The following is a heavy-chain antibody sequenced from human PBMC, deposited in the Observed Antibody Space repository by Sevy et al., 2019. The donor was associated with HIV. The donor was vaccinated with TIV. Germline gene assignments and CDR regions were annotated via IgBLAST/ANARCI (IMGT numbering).Heavy chain of an antibody. CDR2: ISSSGSTI. CDR3: ARAKVTRDNWNYVIYYYGMDV. V-gene: IGHV3-48*04. Sequence: GGSLRLSCAASGFTFSSYSMNWVRQAPGKGLEWVSYISSSGSTIYYADSVKGRFTISRDNAKNSLYLQMNSLRAEDTAVYYCARAKVTRDNWNYVIYYYGMDVWGQGTTVTVSS. J-gene: IGHJ6*02. CDR1: GFTFSSYS. D-gene: IGHD1-7*01.